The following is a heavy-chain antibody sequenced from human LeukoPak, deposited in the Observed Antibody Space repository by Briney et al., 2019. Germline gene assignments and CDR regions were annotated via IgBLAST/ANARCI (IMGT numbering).Heavy chain of an antibody. CDR1: GGSFSGYY. CDR2: INHSGST. V-gene: IGHV4-34*01. Sequence: PSETLSLTCAVYGGSFSGYYWSWIRQLPGKGLEWIGEINHSGSTNYNPSLKSRVTISVDTSKNQFSLKLSSVTAADTAVYYCASGRSPPGPFDYWGQGTLVTVSS. J-gene: IGHJ4*02. CDR3: ASGRSPPGPFDY.